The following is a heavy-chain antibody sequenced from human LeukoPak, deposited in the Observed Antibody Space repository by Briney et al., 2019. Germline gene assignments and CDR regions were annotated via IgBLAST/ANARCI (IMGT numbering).Heavy chain of an antibody. J-gene: IGHJ4*02. D-gene: IGHD6-13*01. CDR3: ARDHSSSWYFDY. CDR2: INAGNGNT. V-gene: IGHV1-3*01. CDR1: GYTFTSYA. Sequence: ASVKVSCKASGYTFTSYAMHWVRQAPGQRLEWMGSINAGNGNTKYSQKLQGRVTITRDTSATTAYMELSSLRSEDTAVYYCARDHSSSWYFDYWGQGTLVTVSS.